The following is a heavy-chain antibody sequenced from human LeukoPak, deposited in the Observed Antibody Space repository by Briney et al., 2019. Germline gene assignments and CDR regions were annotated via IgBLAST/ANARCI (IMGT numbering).Heavy chain of an antibody. CDR1: GGTFSSYA. CDR2: IIPIFGTA. V-gene: IGHV1-69*13. CDR3: ARGYDSSGPVGY. D-gene: IGHD3-22*01. Sequence: SVKVSCKASGGTFSSYAISWVRQAPGQGLEWMGGIIPIFGTANYAQKFQGRVTITADESTSTAYMELSSLRSEDTAVYYCARGYDSSGPVGYWGQGTLVTVSS. J-gene: IGHJ4*02.